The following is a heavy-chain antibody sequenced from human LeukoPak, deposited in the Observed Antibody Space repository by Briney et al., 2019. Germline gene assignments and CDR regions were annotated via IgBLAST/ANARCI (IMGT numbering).Heavy chain of an antibody. D-gene: IGHD2-2*02. J-gene: IGHJ4*02. CDR3: ARGQGVVVPAALRWYYFDY. V-gene: IGHV4-34*01. CDR2: TNHSGST. Sequence: SETLSLTCAVYGGSFSGYYWSWIRQPPGKGLEWIGETNHSGSTNYNPSLKSRVTISVDTSKNQFSLKLSSVTAADTAVYYCARGQGVVVPAALRWYYFDYWGQGTLVTVSS. CDR1: GGSFSGYY.